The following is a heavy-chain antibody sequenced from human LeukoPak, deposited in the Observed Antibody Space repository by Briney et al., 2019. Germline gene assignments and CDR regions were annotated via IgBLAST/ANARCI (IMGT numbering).Heavy chain of an antibody. CDR3: ARGPEGYCSGGSCYGGWFDP. D-gene: IGHD2-15*01. Sequence: PGGSLRLSCAASGFTFSSYEMNWVRQAPGKGLEWVSYISSSGSTIYYADSVKGRSTISRDNAKNSLYLQMNSLRAEDTAVYYCARGPEGYCSGGSCYGGWFDPWGQGTLVTVSS. CDR1: GFTFSSYE. V-gene: IGHV3-48*03. J-gene: IGHJ5*02. CDR2: ISSSGSTI.